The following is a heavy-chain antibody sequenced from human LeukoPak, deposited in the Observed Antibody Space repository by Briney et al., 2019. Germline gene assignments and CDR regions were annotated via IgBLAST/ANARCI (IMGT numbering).Heavy chain of an antibody. D-gene: IGHD6-13*01. J-gene: IGHJ4*02. V-gene: IGHV1-2*02. CDR3: ARAGIAAAGVYDY. Sequence: ASVKVSCKASGYTFTGYYMHWVRQAPGQGLEWTGWINPNSGGTNYAQKFQGRVTMTRDTSISTAYMELSRLRSDGTAVYYCARAGIAAAGVYDYWGQGTLVTVSS. CDR1: GYTFTGYY. CDR2: INPNSGGT.